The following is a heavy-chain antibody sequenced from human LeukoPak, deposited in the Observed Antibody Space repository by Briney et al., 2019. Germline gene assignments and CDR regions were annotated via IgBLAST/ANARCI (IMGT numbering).Heavy chain of an antibody. CDR2: ISGSGGSR. V-gene: IGHV3-23*01. D-gene: IGHD2-21*02. CDR1: GFTFSSYA. J-gene: IGHJ4*02. CDR3: AKGYDVVVTAILFDY. Sequence: GGSLRLSCAASGFTFSSYAMSWVRQAPGKGLEWVSVISGSGGSRSDADSVKGRFTISRDNSKNTLYLQMNSLRAEDTAVYYCAKGYDVVVTAILFDYWGQGTLVTVSS.